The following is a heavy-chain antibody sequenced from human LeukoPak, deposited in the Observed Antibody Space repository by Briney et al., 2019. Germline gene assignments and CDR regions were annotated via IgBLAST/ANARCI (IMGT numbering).Heavy chain of an antibody. V-gene: IGHV4-4*07. J-gene: IGHJ4*02. CDR2: IYTSGST. CDR1: GGSISSYY. CDR3: ARETYSTPSYYSDY. D-gene: IGHD6-13*01. Sequence: PSETLSLTCTVSGGSISSYYWSWIRQPAGKGLEWIGRIYTSGSTNYNPSLKSRVTMSVDTSKNQFSLKLSSVTAADTAVYYCARETYSTPSYYSDYWGQGTLVTVSS.